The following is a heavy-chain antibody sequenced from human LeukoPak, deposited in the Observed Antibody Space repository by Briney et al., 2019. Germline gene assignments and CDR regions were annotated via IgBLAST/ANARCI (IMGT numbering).Heavy chain of an antibody. D-gene: IGHD2-15*01. V-gene: IGHV3-23*01. CDR2: ISGSGGST. Sequence: GSLRLSCAASGFTFSSYAMSWVRQAPGKGLERVSAISGSGGSTYYADSVKGRFTISRDNSKNTLYLQMNSLRAEDTAVYYCAKDEAMVVAATWGQGTLVTVSS. CDR1: GFTFSSYA. J-gene: IGHJ4*02. CDR3: AKDEAMVVAAT.